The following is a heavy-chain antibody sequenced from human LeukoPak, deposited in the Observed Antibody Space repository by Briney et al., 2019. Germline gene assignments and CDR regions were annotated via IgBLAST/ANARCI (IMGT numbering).Heavy chain of an antibody. D-gene: IGHD3-22*01. CDR1: GFTFSSYG. Sequence: GSLSLSCAASGFTFSSYGMHWVRQAPGKGLAWVAFIRYDGSNKYYADSVKGRFTISRDNSKNTLYLQMNSLRAEDTAVYYCARGHYDSSGLDYWGQGTLVTVSS. J-gene: IGHJ4*02. V-gene: IGHV3-30*02. CDR2: IRYDGSNK. CDR3: ARGHYDSSGLDY.